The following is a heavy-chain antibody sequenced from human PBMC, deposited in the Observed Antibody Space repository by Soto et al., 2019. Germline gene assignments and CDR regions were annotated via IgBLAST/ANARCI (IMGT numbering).Heavy chain of an antibody. V-gene: IGHV1-24*01. J-gene: IGHJ4*02. CDR3: ALSHFYGQTTIDY. CDR1: GYTLTELS. CDR2: FDPEDGET. D-gene: IGHD1-1*01. Sequence: GASVKVSCKVSGYTLTELSTHWVRQAPGKGLEWMGGFDPEDGETIYAQKFQGRVTMTEDTSTDTAYMELSSLRSEDTAVYYCALSHFYGQTTIDYWGQGTLVTVSA.